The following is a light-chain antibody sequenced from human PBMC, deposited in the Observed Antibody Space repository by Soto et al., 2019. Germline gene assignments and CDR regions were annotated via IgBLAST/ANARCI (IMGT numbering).Light chain of an antibody. CDR2: ATS. CDR1: QMITPSY. V-gene: IGKV3-20*01. CDR3: QQYGDFTWT. Sequence: ELVLTQSPGSLSLPPGARATISCRASQMITPSYSAWYQQKPCQAPRLLIYATSSRASAIPDRFSGSGSGTNFSLTINRLEPEDFAVYFCQQYGDFTWTFGRGTKVEVQ. J-gene: IGKJ1*01.